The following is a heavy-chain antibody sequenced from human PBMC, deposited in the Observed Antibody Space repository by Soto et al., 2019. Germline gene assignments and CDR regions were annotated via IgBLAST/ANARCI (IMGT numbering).Heavy chain of an antibody. CDR3: ARDSPISSSSVYYYYGMDV. J-gene: IGHJ6*02. D-gene: IGHD6-6*01. V-gene: IGHV1-18*01. Sequence: QVQLVQSGAEVKKPGASVKVSCKASGYTFTSYGISWVRQAPGQGLEWMGWISAYNGNTNYAQKLQGRVTMTTDPSTSTAYMELRSLRSDDTAVYYCARDSPISSSSVYYYYGMDVWGQGTTVTVSS. CDR1: GYTFTSYG. CDR2: ISAYNGNT.